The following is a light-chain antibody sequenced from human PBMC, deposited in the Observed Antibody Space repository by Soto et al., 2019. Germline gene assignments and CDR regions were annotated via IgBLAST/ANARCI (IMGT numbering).Light chain of an antibody. CDR3: QQRSNAFT. CDR1: QSVSSY. Sequence: EIVLTQSLSSLSLSPGERANLSCRASQSVSSYLAWYQQKPGQAPRLIIYDASNRATGIPARFSGSGSGTDFTLTISSLEPEDFAVYFCQQRSNAFTFGPGTKVDIK. V-gene: IGKV3-11*01. CDR2: DAS. J-gene: IGKJ3*01.